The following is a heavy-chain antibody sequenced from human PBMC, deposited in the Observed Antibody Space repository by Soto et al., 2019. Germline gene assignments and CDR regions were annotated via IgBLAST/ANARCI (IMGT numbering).Heavy chain of an antibody. CDR3: ARGPLVVLNYFES. J-gene: IGHJ4*02. CDR1: GGTFRNYP. V-gene: IGHV1-69*02. CDR2: IFPLTDIP. Sequence: QVQLVQSGTEVKKPGSSVKVSCKASGGTFRNYPINWVRQAPGQGLEWMGSIFPLTDIPDYAQNFQARLTINADKSTSTAYMEFSSLTSDDTAMYFGARGPLVVLNYFESWGQGTLVTVSS.